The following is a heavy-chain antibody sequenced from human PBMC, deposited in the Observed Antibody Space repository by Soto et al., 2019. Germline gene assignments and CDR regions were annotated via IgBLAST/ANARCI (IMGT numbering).Heavy chain of an antibody. Sequence: SVKVSCKASGGTFSSYAISWVRQAPGQGLEWMGGIIPIFGTANYAQKFQGRVTITADESTSTAYMELSSLRSEDTAVYYCARGPTGTTAEVSYYGMDVWGQGXTVTVSS. D-gene: IGHD1-7*01. J-gene: IGHJ6*02. V-gene: IGHV1-69*13. CDR2: IIPIFGTA. CDR3: ARGPTGTTAEVSYYGMDV. CDR1: GGTFSSYA.